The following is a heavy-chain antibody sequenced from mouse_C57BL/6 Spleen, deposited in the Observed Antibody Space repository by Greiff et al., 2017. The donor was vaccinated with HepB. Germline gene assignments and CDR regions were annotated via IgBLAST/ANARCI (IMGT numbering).Heavy chain of an antibody. V-gene: IGHV10-3*01. CDR1: GFTFNTYA. Sequence: DVKLVESGGGLVQPKGSLKLSCAASGFTFNTYAMHWVRQAPGKGVEWVARIRSKSSNYATYYADSVKDRFTISRDDSQSMLYLQMNNRKTEDTAMYYCVRERGIYYGNDAMDYWGQGTSVTVSS. J-gene: IGHJ4*01. CDR2: IRSKSSNYAT. D-gene: IGHD2-1*01. CDR3: VRERGIYYGNDAMDY.